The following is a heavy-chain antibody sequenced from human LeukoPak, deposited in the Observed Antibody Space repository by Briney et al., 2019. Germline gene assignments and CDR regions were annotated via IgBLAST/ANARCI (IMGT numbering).Heavy chain of an antibody. J-gene: IGHJ4*02. V-gene: IGHV1-8*01. CDR3: AKNIALTGEFDS. Sequence: ASVKVSCKASGCTFTSYDVNWFRQATGQGLEWMGWMNPNSGNTGYAQKFQGRVSLTRDTSISTAYMELSSLRSEDTAVYYCAKNIALTGEFDSWGQGTLVTVSS. CDR2: MNPNSGNT. D-gene: IGHD7-27*01. CDR1: GCTFTSYD.